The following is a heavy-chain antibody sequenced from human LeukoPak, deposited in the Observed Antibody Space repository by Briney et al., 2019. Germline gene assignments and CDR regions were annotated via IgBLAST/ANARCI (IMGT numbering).Heavy chain of an antibody. D-gene: IGHD3-3*01. CDR1: GGTFSSYA. J-gene: IGHJ4*02. CDR3: ARHITIFGVVITSTTLDQ. V-gene: IGHV1-69*04. CDR2: IIPVLGIA. Sequence: ASVKVSCKASGGTFSSYAISWVRQAPGQGLEWMGRIIPVLGIANYAQKFQGRVTITADKSTSTAYMELSSLRSEDTAVYYCARHITIFGVVITSTTLDQWGQGTLVTVSS.